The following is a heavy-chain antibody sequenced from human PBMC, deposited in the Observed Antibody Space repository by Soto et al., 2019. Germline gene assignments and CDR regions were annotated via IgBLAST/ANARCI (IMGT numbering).Heavy chain of an antibody. CDR3: AKDGWLQVVLPRD. V-gene: IGHV3-30*18. CDR2: ISSDGSNK. CDR1: GFTFSTYG. J-gene: IGHJ4*02. D-gene: IGHD5-12*01. Sequence: QVQLLESGGGVVQPGRSLRLSCAASGFTFSTYGMHWVRQAPGKGLEWVAVISSDGSNKYYADSVKGRFTISRDNSKNSLYLQMNSLRAEDTAVYYCAKDGWLQVVLPRDWGQGTLVTVSS.